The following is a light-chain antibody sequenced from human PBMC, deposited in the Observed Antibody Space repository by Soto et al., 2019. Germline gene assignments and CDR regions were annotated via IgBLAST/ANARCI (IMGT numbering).Light chain of an antibody. J-gene: IGKJ1*01. CDR3: QQSYSTTWT. CDR2: AAS. V-gene: IGKV1-39*01. CDR1: QGISTY. Sequence: EIQMTQSPSSLSASVGDRVTITCRASQGISTYLNWYQQKPGKAPKLLIYAASSLQSGVPSRFSGSGSETDFILTISSLQPEDFATYSCQQSYSTTWTFGQGTKVDIK.